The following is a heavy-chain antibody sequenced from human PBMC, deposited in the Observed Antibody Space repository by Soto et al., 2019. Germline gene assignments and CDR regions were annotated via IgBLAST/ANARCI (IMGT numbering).Heavy chain of an antibody. CDR2: MNPNSGNT. V-gene: IGHV1-8*02. CDR1: GGTFSSYA. CDR3: ATERWEDAFDI. D-gene: IGHD1-26*01. Sequence: ASVKVSCKASGGTFSSYAITWVRQATGQGLEWMGWMNPNSGNTGYAQKFQGRLTMTRNTSIGTAYMQLSSLRSEDTAVYYCATERWEDAFDIWGQGTMVTVSS. J-gene: IGHJ3*02.